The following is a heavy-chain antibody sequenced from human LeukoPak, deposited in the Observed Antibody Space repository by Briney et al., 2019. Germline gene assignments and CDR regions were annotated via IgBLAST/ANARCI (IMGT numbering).Heavy chain of an antibody. CDR3: AKDDNYIRFLS. J-gene: IGHJ5*02. CDR1: GFTFSSHG. CDR2: ITGSGGNR. V-gene: IGHV3-23*01. D-gene: IGHD3-16*01. Sequence: GGSLRLSCAASGFTFSSHGMNWVRQAPGKGLEWVSGITGSGGNRYYADSVKGRFTISRDNSKNTLYLQMNSLRAEDTAVYYCAKDDNYIRFLSWGQGTLVTVSS.